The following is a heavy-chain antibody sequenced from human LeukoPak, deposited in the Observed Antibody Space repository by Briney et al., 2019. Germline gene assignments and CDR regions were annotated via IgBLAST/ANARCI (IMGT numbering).Heavy chain of an antibody. CDR1: GGSISSHF. J-gene: IGHJ3*02. D-gene: IGHD6-6*01. CDR2: VYYSGNT. V-gene: IGHV4-59*11. Sequence: PSETLSLTCSVSGGSISSHFWTWIRQPPGKGLEWIGYVYYSGNTNYNPSLRSRVTISTDTSKNQFSLNLKSVTAADTAIYYCAREGLAARRGAFDIWGQGTVVSVSS. CDR3: AREGLAARRGAFDI.